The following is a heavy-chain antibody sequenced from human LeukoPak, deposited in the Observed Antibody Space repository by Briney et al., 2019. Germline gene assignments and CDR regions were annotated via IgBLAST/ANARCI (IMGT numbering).Heavy chain of an antibody. CDR3: ARDLYSSSWYNWFDP. Sequence: GASVKVSCKASGYTFTSYYMHWVRQAPGQGLEWMGIINPSGGSTSYAQKFQGRVTMTRDTSTSTIYMELSSLRSEDTAVYYCARDLYSSSWYNWFDPWGQGTLVTVSS. CDR2: INPSGGST. D-gene: IGHD6-13*01. J-gene: IGHJ5*02. V-gene: IGHV1-46*01. CDR1: GYTFTSYY.